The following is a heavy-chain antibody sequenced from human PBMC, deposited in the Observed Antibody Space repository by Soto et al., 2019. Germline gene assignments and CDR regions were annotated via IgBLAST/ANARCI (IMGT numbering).Heavy chain of an antibody. D-gene: IGHD2-21*02. V-gene: IGHV3-23*01. J-gene: IGHJ4*02. Sequence: DVLLSASGGGLVHPGGSLRVSCAASGFTFNNYAMNWARQIPGKGLEWVSSISGNAGSTWYADSVKGRFTISRDNSQGTVSLQMSSLRADDTAIYYCAKGIHVMVVPGTAYFDSWGRGTLVTVSS. CDR1: GFTFNNYA. CDR3: AKGIHVMVVPGTAYFDS. CDR2: ISGNAGST.